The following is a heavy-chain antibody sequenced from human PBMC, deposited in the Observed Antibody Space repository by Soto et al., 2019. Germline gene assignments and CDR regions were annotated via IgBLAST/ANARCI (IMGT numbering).Heavy chain of an antibody. CDR3: ARDLSSIAARPYYYYGMDV. CDR2: ISAYNGNT. V-gene: IGHV1-18*01. D-gene: IGHD6-6*01. Sequence: ASVKVSCKASGYTFTSYDLTWVRQAPGQGLEWMGWISAYNGNTNYAQKFQGRVTMTADTSTSTAYMELSSLRSEDTAVYYCARDLSSIAARPYYYYGMDVWGQATTVTVSS. CDR1: GYTFTSYD. J-gene: IGHJ6*02.